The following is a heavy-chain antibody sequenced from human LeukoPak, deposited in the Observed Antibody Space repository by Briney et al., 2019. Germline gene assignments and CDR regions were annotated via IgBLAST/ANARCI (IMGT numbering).Heavy chain of an antibody. CDR3: ARLAAISGSDYPDD. CDR1: GVSISSYY. V-gene: IGHV4-59*08. D-gene: IGHD1-26*01. Sequence: SETLSLTCTVSGVSISSYYWSWIRQPPGKGLEWIGYIFYSGNTIYNPSLRSRVTISADTSKNHFSLRLRSVTAADTAVYYCARLAAISGSDYPDDWGQGTLVTVSS. CDR2: IFYSGNT. J-gene: IGHJ4*02.